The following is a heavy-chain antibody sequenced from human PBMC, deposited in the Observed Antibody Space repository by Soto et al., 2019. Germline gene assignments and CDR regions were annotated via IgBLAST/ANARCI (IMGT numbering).Heavy chain of an antibody. V-gene: IGHV4-4*02. J-gene: IGHJ4*02. Sequence: SETLSLTCAVSGGSISSSNWWSWVRQLPGKGLEWIGEIYHSGSTYNNPSLRSRVSMSIDTSKDQFSLKLKSVTAADTALYFCARQRTSVVTQAYFDVWGPGSLVTVSS. CDR1: GGSISSSNW. CDR2: IYHSGST. D-gene: IGHD2-21*02. CDR3: ARQRTSVVTQAYFDV.